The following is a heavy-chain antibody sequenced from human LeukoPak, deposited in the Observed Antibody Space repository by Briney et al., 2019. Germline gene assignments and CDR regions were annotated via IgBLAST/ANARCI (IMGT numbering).Heavy chain of an antibody. V-gene: IGHV4-31*03. J-gene: IGHJ4*02. CDR1: GGSISSGGYY. CDR2: IYYSGST. D-gene: IGHD6-19*01. CDR3: AIGIAVAGTYFDY. Sequence: SETLSLTCTVSGGSISSGGYYWSWIRQHPGKGLEWIGYIYYSGSTYYNPSLKSRVTISVDTSKNQFSLKLSSVTAADTAVYYCAIGIAVAGTYFDYWGQGTLVTVSS.